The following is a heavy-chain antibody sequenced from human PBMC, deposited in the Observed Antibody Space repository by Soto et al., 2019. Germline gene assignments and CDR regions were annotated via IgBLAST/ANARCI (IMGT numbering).Heavy chain of an antibody. CDR1: GFTFSSDE. Sequence: HPGGSLRLSCAASGFTFSSDEMNWVRQAPGKGLEWVSYISSSGSTIYYADSVKGRFTISRDNAKNSLYLQMNSLRAEDTAVYYCARGGDGEVVGATTAFDYWGQGTLVTVSS. CDR2: ISSSGSTI. D-gene: IGHD1-26*01. V-gene: IGHV3-48*03. CDR3: ARGGDGEVVGATTAFDY. J-gene: IGHJ4*02.